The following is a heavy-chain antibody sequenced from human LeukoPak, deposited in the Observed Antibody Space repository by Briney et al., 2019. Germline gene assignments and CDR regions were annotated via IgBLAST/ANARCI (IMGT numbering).Heavy chain of an antibody. CDR1: GFTFSSYG. CDR3: AKTAERYCSSTSCYYYYYMDV. D-gene: IGHD2-2*01. J-gene: IGHJ6*03. Sequence: PGGSLRLSCAASGFTFSSYGMHWVRQAPGKGLEWVAFIRYDGSNKYYADSVKGRFTSSRDNSKNTLYLQMNSLRAEDTAVYYCAKTAERYCSSTSCYYYYYMDVWGKGTTVTVSS. CDR2: IRYDGSNK. V-gene: IGHV3-30*02.